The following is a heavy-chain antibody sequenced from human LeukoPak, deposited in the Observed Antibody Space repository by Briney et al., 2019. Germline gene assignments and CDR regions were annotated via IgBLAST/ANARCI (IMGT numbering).Heavy chain of an antibody. CDR2: IDPSGGST. Sequence: ASVKVSCKASGYXFITYYIHWVRQAPGQGLEWIGIIDPSGGSTTYAQSFQGRVTMTRDTSTSTVYMELSSLRSEDTAVYYCARDQGSGGYRFDYWGQGTLVTVSS. D-gene: IGHD3-16*02. CDR3: ARDQGSGGYRFDY. V-gene: IGHV1-46*01. J-gene: IGHJ4*02. CDR1: GYXFITYY.